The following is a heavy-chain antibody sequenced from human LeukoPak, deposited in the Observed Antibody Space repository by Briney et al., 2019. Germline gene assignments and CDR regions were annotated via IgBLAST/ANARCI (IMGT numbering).Heavy chain of an antibody. V-gene: IGHV3-11*04. CDR2: ISSSGSPI. CDR1: GFTFSDYY. Sequence: GGSLRLSCAASGFTFSDYYMSWIRQVPGKGLEWVSYISSSGSPIYYADSVKGRFTISRDNAKNSLYLQMNRLRAEDTAVYYCARVLLADGYKEMATVAYFDYWGQGTLVTVSS. J-gene: IGHJ4*02. CDR3: ARVLLADGYKEMATVAYFDY. D-gene: IGHD5-24*01.